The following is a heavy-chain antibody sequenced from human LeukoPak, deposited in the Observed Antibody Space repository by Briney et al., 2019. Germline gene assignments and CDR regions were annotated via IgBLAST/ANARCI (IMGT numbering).Heavy chain of an antibody. V-gene: IGHV1-3*01. J-gene: IGHJ5*02. CDR1: GYTFTTYA. CDR3: ARGSAYGGSWFDP. Sequence: ASVKVSCKASGYTFTTYAMHWVRQAPGQRLEWMGWINAGSGNTKYSQKFQGRVTITRDTSASTAYMELSSLRSEDTAVYYCARGSAYGGSWFDPWGQGTLVTVSS. D-gene: IGHD4-23*01. CDR2: INAGSGNT.